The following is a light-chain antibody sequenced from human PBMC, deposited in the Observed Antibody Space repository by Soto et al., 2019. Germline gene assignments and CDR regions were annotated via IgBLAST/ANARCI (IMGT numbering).Light chain of an antibody. CDR3: AAYTTSSTLV. CDR2: DVS. Sequence: QSALTQPASVSGSPGQSITISCAGTSADVGAFDYVSWYQHHPGKVPKLMIFDVSDRPSGVSTRFSGSKSANMASLTISGLQPDDEADYYCAAYTTSSTLVFGGGTEVTVL. CDR1: SADVGAFDY. J-gene: IGLJ3*02. V-gene: IGLV2-14*03.